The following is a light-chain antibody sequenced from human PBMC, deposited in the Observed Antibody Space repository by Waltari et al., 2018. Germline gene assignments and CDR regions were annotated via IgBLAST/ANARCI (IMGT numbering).Light chain of an antibody. CDR3: QQYHNWPRT. CDR2: GAS. V-gene: IGKV3-15*01. CDR1: HTVKSD. Sequence: DIVVTQSPATLSVYPGERATLSCRASHTVKSDLAWYQHKPGQAPRLLIYGASTRATGIPARFSGSGSGTEFTLTISSLQSEDFAFYYCQQYHNWPRTFGQGTKVEIK. J-gene: IGKJ1*01.